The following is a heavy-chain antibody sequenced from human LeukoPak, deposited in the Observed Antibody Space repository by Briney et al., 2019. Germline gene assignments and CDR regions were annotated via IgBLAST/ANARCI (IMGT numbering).Heavy chain of an antibody. CDR2: INPSGGST. CDR1: GYTFTSYG. J-gene: IGHJ6*02. CDR3: ARGGEARVYYYYYGMDV. Sequence: ASVKVSCKASGYTFTSYGISWVRQAPGQGLEWMGIINPSGGSTSYAQKFQGRVTMTRDTSTSTVYMELSSLRSEDTAVYYCARGGEARVYYYYYGMDVWGQGTTVTVSS. V-gene: IGHV1-46*01.